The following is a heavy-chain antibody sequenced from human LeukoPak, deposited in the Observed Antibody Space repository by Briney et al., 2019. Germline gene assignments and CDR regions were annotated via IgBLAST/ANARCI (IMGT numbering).Heavy chain of an antibody. CDR1: GFTFSSYS. Sequence: GGSLRLSCAASGFTFSSYSMNWVRQAPGKGLEWVSYISSSSSTIYYADSVKGRFTISRDNAKNSLYLQMNSLRAEDTAVYFCAREGYCNSTSCSLDAFDIWGQGTMVTVSS. CDR3: AREGYCNSTSCSLDAFDI. J-gene: IGHJ3*02. D-gene: IGHD2-2*01. V-gene: IGHV3-48*01. CDR2: ISSSSSTI.